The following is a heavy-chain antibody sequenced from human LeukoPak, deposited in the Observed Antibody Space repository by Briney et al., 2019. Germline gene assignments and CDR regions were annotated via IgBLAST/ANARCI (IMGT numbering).Heavy chain of an antibody. Sequence: PGGSLRLSCAASGFTVSSNYMSWVRQAPGKGLEWVSVIYSGGSTYYADSVKGRFTISRDNSKNTLYLQMNSLRAEDTAVYYCIAAAGIYYFDYWGQGTLVTVSS. D-gene: IGHD6-13*01. V-gene: IGHV3-66*01. CDR2: IYSGGST. CDR3: IAAAGIYYFDY. CDR1: GFTVSSNY. J-gene: IGHJ4*02.